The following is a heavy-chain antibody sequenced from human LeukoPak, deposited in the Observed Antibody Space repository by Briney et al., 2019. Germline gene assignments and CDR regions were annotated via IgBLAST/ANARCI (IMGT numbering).Heavy chain of an antibody. CDR3: ARHSSNWFYFDY. J-gene: IGHJ4*02. CDR1: GGSISSYY. D-gene: IGHD6-13*01. Sequence: AETLSLTCTVSGGSISSYYWSWIRQPPGKELEWIGYIYYSGSTKYNPSLKSRVTMSVDTSKNQFSLKLSSVTAADTAVYYCARHSSNWFYFDYWGQGTLDSVSS. V-gene: IGHV4-59*08. CDR2: IYYSGST.